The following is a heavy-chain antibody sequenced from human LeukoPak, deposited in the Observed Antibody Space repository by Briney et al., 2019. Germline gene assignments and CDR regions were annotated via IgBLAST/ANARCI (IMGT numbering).Heavy chain of an antibody. V-gene: IGHV3-13*01. CDR3: VALGDRIY. CDR1: GFTFSSYD. CDR2: ISAAGDT. Sequence: PGGSLRLSCAASGFTFSSYDMHWVRQATGKGLEWVSAISAAGDTYYLDSVKGRFTISRENAKNSLYLQMNSPRAGDTAVYYCVALGDRIYWGQGTLVTVSS. J-gene: IGHJ4*02. D-gene: IGHD2-21*02.